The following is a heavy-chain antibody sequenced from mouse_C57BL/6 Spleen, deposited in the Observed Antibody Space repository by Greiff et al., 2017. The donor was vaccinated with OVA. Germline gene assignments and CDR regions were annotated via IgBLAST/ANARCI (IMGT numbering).Heavy chain of an antibody. J-gene: IGHJ3*01. Sequence: EVKVVESGGGLVKPGGSLKLSCAASGFTFSSYAMSWVRQTPEKRLEWVATISDGGSYTYYPDNVKGRFTISRDNAKNNLYLQMSHLKSEDTAMYYCARVNDYPSWFAYWGQGTLVTVSA. CDR1: GFTFSSYA. CDR3: ARVNDYPSWFAY. D-gene: IGHD2-4*01. V-gene: IGHV5-4*03. CDR2: ISDGGSYT.